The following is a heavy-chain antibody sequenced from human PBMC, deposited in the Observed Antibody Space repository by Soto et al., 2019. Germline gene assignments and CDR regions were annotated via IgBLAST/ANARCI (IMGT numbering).Heavy chain of an antibody. CDR3: ARGSSIAGLYYGMDV. V-gene: IGHV4-30-2*05. D-gene: IGHD6-6*01. CDR2: IYHSGST. CDR1: GGSISSGGYS. Sequence: PSETLSLTCAVSGGSISSGGYSWSWIRQPPGKGLEWIGYIYHSGSTYYNPSLKSRATISVDTSKNQFSLKLSSVTAADTAVYYCARGSSIAGLYYGMDVWGQGTTVTVSS. J-gene: IGHJ6*02.